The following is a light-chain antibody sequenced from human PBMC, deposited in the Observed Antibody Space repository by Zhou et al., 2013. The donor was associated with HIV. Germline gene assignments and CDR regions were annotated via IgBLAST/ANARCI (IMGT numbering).Light chain of an antibody. CDR2: GAS. J-gene: IGKJ1*01. V-gene: IGKV3-20*01. Sequence: EIVLTQSPVTLSLSPGERATLSCRASQSVSSSSLAWYQHKPGQAPRLLIYGASSRATGTPDRFSGSGSGTDFTLTISRLEPEDFAVYYCQQYVSSPRTFGQGTKVEIK. CDR1: QSVSSSS. CDR3: QQYVSSPRT.